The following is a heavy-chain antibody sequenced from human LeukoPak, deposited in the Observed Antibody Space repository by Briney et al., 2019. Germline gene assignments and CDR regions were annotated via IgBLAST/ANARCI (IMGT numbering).Heavy chain of an antibody. CDR3: AKGSGYSYGLVGY. D-gene: IGHD5-18*01. J-gene: IGHJ4*02. CDR2: IKQDGSEK. V-gene: IGHV3-7*03. CDR1: GFTFSSYW. Sequence: GGSLRLSCAASGFTFSSYWMSWVRQAPGKGLEWVANIKQDGSEKYYVDSVKGRFTISRDNAKKSLYLQMNSLRAEDTAVYYCAKGSGYSYGLVGYWGQGTLVTVSS.